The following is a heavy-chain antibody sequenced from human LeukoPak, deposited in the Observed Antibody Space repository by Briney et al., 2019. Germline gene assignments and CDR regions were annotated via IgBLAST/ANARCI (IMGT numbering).Heavy chain of an antibody. CDR3: LREESGGYFDY. D-gene: IGHD2-8*02. V-gene: IGHV1-46*01. Sequence: ASVKVSCESSGFTFTNYLLHWVRQAPGQGLEWVGRIAPSVDTTNYAQKFRDRVTMTRDTSTSTVYMELRSLRSEDTAVYSCLREESGGYFDYWGQGTLVSVSS. CDR1: GFTFTNYL. J-gene: IGHJ4*02. CDR2: IAPSVDTT.